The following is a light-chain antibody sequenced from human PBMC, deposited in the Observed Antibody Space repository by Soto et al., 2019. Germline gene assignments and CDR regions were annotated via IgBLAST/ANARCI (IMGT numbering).Light chain of an antibody. CDR2: EVS. CDR1: SRDVGGYHY. Sequence: QSALPQPASVSGSPGQSITISCTGTSRDVGGYHYVSWYQQHPGKAPKLMIYEVSTRPSGVSNRFSGSKSGNTASLTISGLQAEDEADYYCSSYTSSSTLGVFGGGTKLTVL. V-gene: IGLV2-14*01. J-gene: IGLJ2*01. CDR3: SSYTSSSTLGV.